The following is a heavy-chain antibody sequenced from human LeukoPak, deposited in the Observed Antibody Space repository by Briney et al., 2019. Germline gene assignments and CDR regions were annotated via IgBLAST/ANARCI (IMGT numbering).Heavy chain of an antibody. CDR1: GYTFTSYG. CDR2: ISAYNGNT. V-gene: IGHV1-18*01. CDR3: ARARRIAAAGKLDY. J-gene: IGHJ4*02. Sequence: GASVKVSCKASGYTFTSYGISWVRQAPGQGLEWMGWISAYNGNTNYAQKLQGRVTMTTDTSTSTAYMELRSLTSDDTAVYYCARARRIAAAGKLDYWGQGTLVTVSS. D-gene: IGHD6-13*01.